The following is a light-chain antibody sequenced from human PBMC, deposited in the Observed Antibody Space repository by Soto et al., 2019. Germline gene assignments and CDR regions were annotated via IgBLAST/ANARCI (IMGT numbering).Light chain of an antibody. V-gene: IGKV3-15*01. J-gene: IGKJ4*01. CDR1: QSVSGN. Sequence: EIVMTQSPATLSVSPGERATLSCRASQSVSGNLAWYQQRPGQAPRLLIYGASTRATGISARFSGSGAGTEFTRTISSLQSEEFAVYCCQQYNNWPALTFGGGTKVEIK. CDR3: QQYNNWPALT. CDR2: GAS.